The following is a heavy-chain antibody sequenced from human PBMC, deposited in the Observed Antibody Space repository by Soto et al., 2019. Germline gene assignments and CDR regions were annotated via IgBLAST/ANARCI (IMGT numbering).Heavy chain of an antibody. D-gene: IGHD3-10*01. J-gene: IGHJ4*02. CDR3: ARDEMPIWSYVGSFDS. Sequence: GGSLRLSCAASGFTFSAYTMNWFRRAPGQGLEWLSFISHTGSATYYADSVQGRFTISRDNSKNMLYLQMDNLGVEDTAVYYFARDEMPIWSYVGSFDSWGQGTLVTVSS. CDR2: ISHTGSAT. CDR1: GFTFSAYT. V-gene: IGHV3-48*01.